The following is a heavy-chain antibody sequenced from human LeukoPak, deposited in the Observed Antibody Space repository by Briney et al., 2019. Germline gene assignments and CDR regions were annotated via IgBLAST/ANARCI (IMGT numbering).Heavy chain of an antibody. D-gene: IGHD2-15*01. Sequence: PGGSLRLSCAASGFTFDDYGMSWVRQAPGKGLEWVSGINWNGGSTGYADSVEGRFTISRHNAKNSLYLHMNSLRAEDTAVYYCARGADGVSSNSRGWFDPWGQGTLVTVSS. J-gene: IGHJ5*02. CDR2: INWNGGST. V-gene: IGHV3-20*04. CDR3: ARGADGVSSNSRGWFDP. CDR1: GFTFDDYG.